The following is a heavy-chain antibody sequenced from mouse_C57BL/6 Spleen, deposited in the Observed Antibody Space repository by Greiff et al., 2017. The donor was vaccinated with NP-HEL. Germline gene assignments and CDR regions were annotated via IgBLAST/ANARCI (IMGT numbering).Heavy chain of an antibody. CDR1: GFNIKNTY. V-gene: IGHV14-3*01. Sequence: VQLQQSVAELVRPGASVKLSCTASGFNIKNTYMPWVKQRPEQGLEWIGRIDPANGNTKYAPKFQGKATITADTSSNTAYLQLSSLTSEDTAIYYCARSGDGYYNYAMDYWGQGTSVTVSS. J-gene: IGHJ4*01. CDR2: IDPANGNT. D-gene: IGHD2-3*01. CDR3: ARSGDGYYNYAMDY.